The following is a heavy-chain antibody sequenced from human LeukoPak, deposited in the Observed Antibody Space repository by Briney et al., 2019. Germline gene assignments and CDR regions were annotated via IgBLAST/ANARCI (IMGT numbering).Heavy chain of an antibody. CDR3: ARERSGSSDYYDSSGYYYLDAFDI. Sequence: TSETLSLTCTVSGGSISSGDYYWSWIRQPPGKGLEWIGYIYYSGSTNYNPSLKSRVTISVDTSKNQFSLKLSSVTAADTAVYYCARERSGSSDYYDSSGYYYLDAFDIWGQGTMVTVSS. V-gene: IGHV4-30-4*01. CDR1: GGSISSGDYY. D-gene: IGHD3-22*01. J-gene: IGHJ3*02. CDR2: IYYSGST.